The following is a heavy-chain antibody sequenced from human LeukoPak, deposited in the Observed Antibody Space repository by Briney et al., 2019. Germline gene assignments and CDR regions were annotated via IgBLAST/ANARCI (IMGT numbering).Heavy chain of an antibody. V-gene: IGHV7-4-1*02. CDR2: INTNTGNP. CDR3: ARLQVVSSGWGFDY. CDR1: GGTFSSYA. D-gene: IGHD6-19*01. J-gene: IGHJ4*02. Sequence: GASVTVSCKASGGTFSSYAISWVRQAPGQGLEWMGWINTNTGNPTYAQGFTGRFVFSLDTSVSTAYLQISSLKAEDTAVYYCARLQVVSSGWGFDYWGQGTLVTVSS.